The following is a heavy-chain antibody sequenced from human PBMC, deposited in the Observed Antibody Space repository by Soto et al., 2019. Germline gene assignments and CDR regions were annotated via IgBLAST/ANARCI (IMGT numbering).Heavy chain of an antibody. V-gene: IGHV3-30-3*01. CDR2: ISYDGSNK. CDR1: GFTFSSYA. D-gene: IGHD2-15*01. J-gene: IGHJ6*02. CDR3: AIDEIRLSWAYGMDV. Sequence: QVQLVESGGGVVQPGRSLRLSCAASGFTFSSYAMHWVRQAPGKGLEWVAVISYDGSNKYYADSVKGRVTISRDTSKNTLYLQMDGLRAEDTAVYCCAIDEIRLSWAYGMDVWGQGTTVTVSS.